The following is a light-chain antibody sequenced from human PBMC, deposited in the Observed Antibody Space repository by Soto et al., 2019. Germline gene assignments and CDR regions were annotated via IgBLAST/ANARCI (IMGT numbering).Light chain of an antibody. CDR3: SSYAGSNTYVV. J-gene: IGLJ2*01. Sequence: QSVLTQPPSASGSPGQSVTISCTGTSSDVGGYNYVSWYQQHPGKAPKLMIYEVSKRPSGVPDRFSGSKSGNTASLTVSGLQAEGEADYYCSSYAGSNTYVVFGGGTKLTVL. CDR1: SSDVGGYNY. CDR2: EVS. V-gene: IGLV2-8*01.